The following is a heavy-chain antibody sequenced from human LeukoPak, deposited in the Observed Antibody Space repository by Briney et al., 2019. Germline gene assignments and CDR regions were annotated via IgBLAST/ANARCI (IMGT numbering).Heavy chain of an antibody. CDR1: GFTFSNYA. CDR3: AKEGPGPCVEY. V-gene: IGHV3-23*01. J-gene: IGHJ4*02. D-gene: IGHD1-14*01. Sequence: PGGSLRLPCAASGFTFSNYAMSWVRQAPGKGLEWVSAVSASGGRTYYADSVKGRFTISRDNSKNTLYVQMNSLRVEDTAVYYCAKEGPGPCVEYWGQGALVTVSS. CDR2: VSASGGRT.